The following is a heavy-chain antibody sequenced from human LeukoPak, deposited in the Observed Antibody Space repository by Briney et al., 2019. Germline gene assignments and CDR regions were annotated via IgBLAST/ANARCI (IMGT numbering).Heavy chain of an antibody. CDR1: GFTYSSYA. Sequence: GGSLRLSCAASGFTYSSYAMSWVRQAPGKGLEWVSAISVSGGSTYYADSVKGRFTISRDNSKNTLYLQMNSLRAEETAVYYCTKERSRGGDCLDYWGQGTLVTVSS. D-gene: IGHD2-21*02. CDR3: TKERSRGGDCLDY. V-gene: IGHV3-23*01. J-gene: IGHJ4*02. CDR2: ISVSGGST.